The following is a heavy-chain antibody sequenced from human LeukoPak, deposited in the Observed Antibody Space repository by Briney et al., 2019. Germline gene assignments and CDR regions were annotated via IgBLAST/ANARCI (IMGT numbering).Heavy chain of an antibody. CDR3: ARDGACSSASCQNFDY. CDR1: GYTFTYYY. CDR2: INPNSGGT. D-gene: IGHD2-2*01. J-gene: IGHJ4*02. Sequence: ASVKVSCKASGYTFTYYYMHWVRQAPGHGLEGMGWINPNSGGTIYAQKFQGRVTMTRDTSISTAYLELSRLTSDDTAVYYCARDGACSSASCQNFDYWGQGTLVTVSS. V-gene: IGHV1-2*02.